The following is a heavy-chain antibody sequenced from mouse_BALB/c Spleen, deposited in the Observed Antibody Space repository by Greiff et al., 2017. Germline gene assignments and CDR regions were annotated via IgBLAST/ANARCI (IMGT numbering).Heavy chain of an antibody. CDR2: ISSGGGST. CDR1: GFAFSSYD. CDR3: ARDRGDV. V-gene: IGHV5-12-1*01. Sequence: DVHLVESGGGLVKPGGSLKLSCAASGFAFSSYDMSWVRQTPEKRLEWVAYISSGGGSTYYPDTVKGRFTISRDNAKNNLYLQMSSLKSEDTAMYYCARDRGDVWGAGTTVTVSS. J-gene: IGHJ1*01.